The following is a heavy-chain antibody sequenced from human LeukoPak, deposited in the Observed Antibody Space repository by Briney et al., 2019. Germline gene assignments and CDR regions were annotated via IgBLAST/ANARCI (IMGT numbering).Heavy chain of an antibody. D-gene: IGHD3-22*01. CDR3: ARDSSRAWYYYDSSGSTFDP. CDR1: GFTFSSYW. J-gene: IGHJ5*02. CDR2: IKQDGSEK. Sequence: GGSLRLSCAASGFTFSSYWMSWVRQAPGKRLEWVANIKQDGSEKYYVDSVKGRFTISRDNAKNSLYLQMNSLRAEDTAVYYCARDSSRAWYYYDSSGSTFDPWGQGTLVTVSS. V-gene: IGHV3-7*01.